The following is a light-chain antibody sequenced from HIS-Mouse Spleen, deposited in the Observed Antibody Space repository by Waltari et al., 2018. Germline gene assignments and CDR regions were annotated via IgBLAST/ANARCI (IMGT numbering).Light chain of an antibody. CDR1: SSDVGSYNL. Sequence: QSALPQPASVSGSPGQSITISCTGTSSDVGSYNLVSGYQQHPGKAPKLMIYEGSKRPSGVSNRFSGSKSGNTASLTISGLQAEDEADYYCCSYAGSSTWVFGGGTKLTVL. J-gene: IGLJ3*02. CDR3: CSYAGSSTWV. V-gene: IGLV2-23*01. CDR2: EGS.